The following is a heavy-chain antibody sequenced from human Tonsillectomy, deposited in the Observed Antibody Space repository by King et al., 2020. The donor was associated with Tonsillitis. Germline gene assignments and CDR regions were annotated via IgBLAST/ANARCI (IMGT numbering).Heavy chain of an antibody. Sequence: VQLVESGGGLVQPGGSLRLSCAASGFTFSAYWMSWVRQAPGKGLEWVANIKQDGSEKYYVDSVKGRFTISRDNAKRSLFLQMNSLRAGDTAVYYCARDSLPPDYWGQGTLVTVSS. J-gene: IGHJ4*02. V-gene: IGHV3-7*01. CDR1: GFTFSAYW. CDR3: ARDSLPPDY. CDR2: IKQDGSEK.